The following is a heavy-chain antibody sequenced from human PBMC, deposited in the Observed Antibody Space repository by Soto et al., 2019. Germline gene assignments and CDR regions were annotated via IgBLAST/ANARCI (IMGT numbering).Heavy chain of an antibody. V-gene: IGHV4-59*01. CDR1: GGSISSYY. CDR2: IFYSGST. D-gene: IGHD3-10*02. Sequence: QVQLQESGPGLVKPSETLSLTCTVSGGSISSYYWSWIRQPPGKGLEWIGFIFYSGSTSYNPSLNSRVTISIDASEYQFSPKLNSVTAADTAVYYCASMIGDPVLSFDSWGQGTLVDVSS. J-gene: IGHJ5*01. CDR3: ASMIGDPVLSFDS.